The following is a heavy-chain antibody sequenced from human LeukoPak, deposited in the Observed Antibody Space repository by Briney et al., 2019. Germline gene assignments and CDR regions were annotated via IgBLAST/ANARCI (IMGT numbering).Heavy chain of an antibody. Sequence: GGSLRLSCAASGFIVSNKYMTWVRQAPGKGLEWVSLIYSDGRTYYADSVRGRCTISRDNSKNTLYLQMNSLRVEDTAVYYCARGPATVFGVVIKTGGTWFDPWGQGTLVTVSS. J-gene: IGHJ5*02. D-gene: IGHD3-3*01. CDR1: GFIVSNKY. CDR2: IYSDGRT. CDR3: ARGPATVFGVVIKTGGTWFDP. V-gene: IGHV3-53*01.